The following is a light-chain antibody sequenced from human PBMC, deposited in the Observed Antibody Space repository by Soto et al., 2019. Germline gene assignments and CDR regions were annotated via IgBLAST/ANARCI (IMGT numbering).Light chain of an antibody. CDR2: QTS. V-gene: IGKV3-11*01. CDR3: HQRQSWPRT. Sequence: ILLTXSXAXXXSXXXYXVTLXCRASQYINTRLAWYQHRPGQAPRLLIYQTSIRAAGIPARFSASGSGTDFTLTISDVQPEDFALYYCHQRQSWPRTFGQGTKVDIK. J-gene: IGKJ1*01. CDR1: QYINTR.